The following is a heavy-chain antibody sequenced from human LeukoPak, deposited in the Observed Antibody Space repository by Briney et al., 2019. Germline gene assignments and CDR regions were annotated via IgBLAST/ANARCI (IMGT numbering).Heavy chain of an antibody. CDR2: ISGSGGST. V-gene: IGHV3-23*01. CDR3: AKAPGLRYFDWLPHYYGMDV. Sequence: GGSLRLSCAASGFTFSSYAMRWVRQAPGKGLEWVSAISGSGGSTYYADSVKGRFTISRDNSKNTLYPQMNSLRAEDTAVYYCAKAPGLRYFDWLPHYYGMDVWGQGTTVTVSS. CDR1: GFTFSSYA. J-gene: IGHJ6*02. D-gene: IGHD3-9*01.